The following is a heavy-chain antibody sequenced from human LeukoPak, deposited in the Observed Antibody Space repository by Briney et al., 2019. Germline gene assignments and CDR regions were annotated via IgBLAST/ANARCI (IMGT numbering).Heavy chain of an antibody. D-gene: IGHD5-18*01. V-gene: IGHV4-34*01. J-gene: IGHJ2*01. Sequence: SETLSLTCAVYGGSFSGYYWSWIRQPPGKGLEGIGEINHSGSTNYNPSLKSRVTISVDTSKNQFSLKLSSVTAADTAVYYCARVHAWIQLWYLKDPHWYFDLWGRGTLVTVSS. CDR3: ARVHAWIQLWYLKDPHWYFDL. CDR1: GGSFSGYY. CDR2: INHSGST.